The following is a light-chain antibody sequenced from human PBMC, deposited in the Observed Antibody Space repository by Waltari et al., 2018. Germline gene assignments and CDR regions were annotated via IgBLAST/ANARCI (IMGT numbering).Light chain of an antibody. J-gene: IGKJ2*01. Sequence: EIVMMQSPATLSVSPGERATPSCSASQSVSSNLAWYQQEPGQAPSLLIYGASTRAPGIPARFSGSGSGTDFTLTISSLQSEDFAVYYCQQYNTWPYTFGQGTKLEIK. CDR1: QSVSSN. CDR2: GAS. CDR3: QQYNTWPYT. V-gene: IGKV3-15*01.